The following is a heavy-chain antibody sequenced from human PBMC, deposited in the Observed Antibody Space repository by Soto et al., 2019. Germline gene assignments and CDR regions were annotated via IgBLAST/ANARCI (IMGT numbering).Heavy chain of an antibody. CDR2: IIPIFGTA. CDR3: ARVYSYGYVTMEDV. J-gene: IGHJ6*02. CDR1: GGTFSSYA. D-gene: IGHD5-18*01. Sequence: QVQLVQSGAEVKKPGSSVKVSCKASGGTFSSYAISWVRQAPEQGLEWMGGIIPIFGTANYAQKFQGRVTITADESTSTAYMELSSLRSEDTAVYYCARVYSYGYVTMEDVWGQGTTVTVSS. V-gene: IGHV1-69*12.